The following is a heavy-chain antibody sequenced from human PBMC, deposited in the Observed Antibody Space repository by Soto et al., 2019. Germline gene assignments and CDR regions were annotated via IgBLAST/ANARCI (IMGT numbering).Heavy chain of an antibody. CDR3: ARIPTHSGSYSHNYYYGMDV. CDR2: INHSGST. CDR1: GGSFSGYY. D-gene: IGHD1-26*01. V-gene: IGHV4-34*01. J-gene: IGHJ6*02. Sequence: QVQLQQWGAGLLKPSETLSLTGAVYGGSFSGYYWSWIHQPPGKALECIGEINHSGSTNYNPSLKSRVTLSVDTSKNQFSLKLSSVTAADTAVYYCARIPTHSGSYSHNYYYGMDVWGQGTTVTVSS.